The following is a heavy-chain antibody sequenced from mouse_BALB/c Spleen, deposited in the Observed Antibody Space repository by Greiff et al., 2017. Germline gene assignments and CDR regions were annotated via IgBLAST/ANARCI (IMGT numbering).Heavy chain of an antibody. D-gene: IGHD1-1*01. Sequence: QVQLKESGPELVKPGASVKISCKASGYTFTDYYINWVKQKPGQGLEWIGWIYPGSGNTKYNEKFKGKATLTVDTSSSTAYMQLSSLTSEDTAVYFCARDYGSSPLDYWGQGTTLTVAS. CDR1: GYTFTDYY. J-gene: IGHJ2*01. CDR3: ARDYGSSPLDY. V-gene: IGHV1-84*02. CDR2: IYPGSGNT.